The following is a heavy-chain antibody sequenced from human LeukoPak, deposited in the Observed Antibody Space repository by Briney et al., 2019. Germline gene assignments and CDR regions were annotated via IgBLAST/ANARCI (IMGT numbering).Heavy chain of an antibody. J-gene: IGHJ5*02. V-gene: IGHV1-46*01. CDR2: INPSGGST. CDR3: ARDNSVEDTAWWFDP. D-gene: IGHD4-23*01. CDR1: GYTFTGYY. Sequence: ASVKVSCKASGYTFTGYYMHWVRQAPGQGIEWVGTINPSGGSTNYAQKFQGRITMTSDMSTSTDYMELSSLRSEDTAVYYCARDNSVEDTAWWFDPWGQGTLVTVPS.